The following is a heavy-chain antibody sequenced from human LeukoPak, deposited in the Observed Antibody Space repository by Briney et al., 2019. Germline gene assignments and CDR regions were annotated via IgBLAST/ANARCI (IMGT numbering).Heavy chain of an antibody. CDR2: ISSNGGST. CDR3: VKDRIEGRSGWYYFDY. D-gene: IGHD6-19*01. CDR1: GFTFSSYA. V-gene: IGHV3-64D*06. J-gene: IGHJ4*02. Sequence: PGGSLRLSCSASGFTFSSYAMHWVRQAPGKGLEYVSAISSNGGSTYYADSVEGRFTISRDNSKNTLYLQMSSLRAEDTAVYYCVKDRIEGRSGWYYFDYWGQGIPVTVSS.